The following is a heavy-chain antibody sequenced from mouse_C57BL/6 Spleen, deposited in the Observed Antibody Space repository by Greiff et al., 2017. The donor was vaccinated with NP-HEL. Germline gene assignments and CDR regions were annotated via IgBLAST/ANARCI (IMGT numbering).Heavy chain of an antibody. CDR3: ARNYYYGSRYYYAMDY. D-gene: IGHD1-1*01. CDR1: GFTFSDYG. J-gene: IGHJ4*01. CDR2: ISSGSSTI. Sequence: EVQLQQSGGGLVKPGGSLKLSCAASGFTFSDYGMHWVRQAPEKGLEWVAYISSGSSTIYYADTVKGRFTISRDNAKNTLFLQMTSLRSEDTAMYYCARNYYYGSRYYYAMDYWGQGTSVTVSS. V-gene: IGHV5-17*01.